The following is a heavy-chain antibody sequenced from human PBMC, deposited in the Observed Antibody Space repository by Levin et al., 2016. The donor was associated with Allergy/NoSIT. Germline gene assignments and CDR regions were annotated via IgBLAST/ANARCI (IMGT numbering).Heavy chain of an antibody. D-gene: IGHD6-6*01. V-gene: IGHV1-3*01. CDR3: ARSSPGLVRPFDS. CDR2: INAGNANT. Sequence: ASVKVSCKASGYTFPNYAIHWVRQAPGQRLEWMGWINAGNANTRYSEKFQGRVTITRDTSATTVYMEMHSLRSEDAAVYYCARSSPGLVRPFDSWGQGTLVTVSS. J-gene: IGHJ4*02. CDR1: GYTFPNYA.